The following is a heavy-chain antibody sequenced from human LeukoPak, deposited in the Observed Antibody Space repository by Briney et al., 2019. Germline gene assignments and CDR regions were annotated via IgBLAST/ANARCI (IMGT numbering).Heavy chain of an antibody. J-gene: IGHJ4*02. D-gene: IGHD5-12*01. CDR2: MYPNSGNT. CDR3: VRVDRDSGYDIGY. CDR1: GYTFTSYD. Sequence: ASVKVSCNASGYTFTSYDINWVRQATGQGLEWMGWMYPNSGNTGYAQKFQGRVTMTRNPSISTAYMELNSLRFDDTAVYYCVRVDRDSGYDIGYWGQGTLVTVSS. V-gene: IGHV1-8*01.